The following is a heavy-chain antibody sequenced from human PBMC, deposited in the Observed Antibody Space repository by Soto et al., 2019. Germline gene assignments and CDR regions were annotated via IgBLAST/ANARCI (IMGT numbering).Heavy chain of an antibody. Sequence: GGSLRLSCAASGFTFSSYAMNWVRQAPGKGLEWVSTISGSGASTYYADSVKGRFTISRDNSKNTLYLQMNSLRAEDTAVYYCAKGQKEPYTPNDFWGQGTLVTVSS. CDR2: ISGSGAST. CDR3: AKGQKEPYTPNDF. CDR1: GFTFSSYA. D-gene: IGHD3-16*01. J-gene: IGHJ4*02. V-gene: IGHV3-23*01.